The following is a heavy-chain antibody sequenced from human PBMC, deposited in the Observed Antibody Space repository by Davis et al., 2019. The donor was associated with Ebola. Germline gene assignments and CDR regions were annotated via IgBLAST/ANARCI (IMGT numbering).Heavy chain of an antibody. CDR2: ISYDGSNK. J-gene: IGHJ4*02. CDR1: GFTFSSYG. Sequence: GESLKISCAASGFTFSSYGMHWVRQAPGKGLEWVAVISYDGSNKYYADSVKGRFTISRDNSKNTLYLQMNSLRAEDTAVYYCAKASDYGTSYWGQGTLVTVSS. CDR3: AKASDYGTSY. D-gene: IGHD4-17*01. V-gene: IGHV3-30*18.